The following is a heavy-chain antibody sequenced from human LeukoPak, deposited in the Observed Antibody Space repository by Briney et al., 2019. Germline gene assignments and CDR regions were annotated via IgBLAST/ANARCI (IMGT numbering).Heavy chain of an antibody. CDR1: GFTFSSYG. Sequence: PGGSLRLSCAASGFTFSSYGMNWVRQAPGKGLEWVSYISTSGSTIYYADSVKGRFTISRDNAQNSLYLQMNSLRAEDTAVYYCARALAYYYESSGHFDYWGQGTLVTVSS. J-gene: IGHJ4*02. CDR2: ISTSGSTI. CDR3: ARALAYYYESSGHFDY. D-gene: IGHD3-22*01. V-gene: IGHV3-48*04.